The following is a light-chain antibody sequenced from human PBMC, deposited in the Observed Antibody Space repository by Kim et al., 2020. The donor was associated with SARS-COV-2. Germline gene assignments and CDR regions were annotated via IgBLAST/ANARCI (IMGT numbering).Light chain of an antibody. CDR3: LQDHDYPWT. V-gene: IGKV1-6*01. Sequence: ASVEDTVSITCRASQAIRHDLGWYQQKPGKAPKLLIYVASTLQSGVPSRFSGSGSGTDFTLNITSLQPEDFATYYCLQDHDYPWTFGQGTKVDIK. J-gene: IGKJ1*01. CDR2: VAS. CDR1: QAIRHD.